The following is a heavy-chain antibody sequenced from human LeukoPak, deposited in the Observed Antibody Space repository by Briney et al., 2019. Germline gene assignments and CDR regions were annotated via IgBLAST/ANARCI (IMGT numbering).Heavy chain of an antibody. J-gene: IGHJ4*02. CDR2: INPNSGGT. D-gene: IGHD3-3*01. CDR3: ANTYDFWSGYRFDY. CDR1: GYTFTGYY. V-gene: IGHV1-2*06. Sequence: ASVKVSCKASGYTFTGYYMHWVRQAPGQGREWMGQINPNSGGTNYAQKFQGRVTMTSDTSISTAYMELSRLRSDDTAVYYCANTYDFWSGYRFDYWGQGTLVTVSS.